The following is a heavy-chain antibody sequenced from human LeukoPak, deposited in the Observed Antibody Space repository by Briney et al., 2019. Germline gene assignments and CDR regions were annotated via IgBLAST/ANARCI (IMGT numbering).Heavy chain of an antibody. CDR3: ARRAGYCSRTSCYTDY. J-gene: IGHJ4*02. Sequence: GASVKVSCKASGYTFTSYGISWVRQAPGQGLEWMGWISAYNGSTNYAQKLQGRVTMTTDTSTSTAYMELRSLRSDDTAVYYCARRAGYCSRTSCYTDYWGQGTLVTVSS. V-gene: IGHV1-18*01. CDR1: GYTFTSYG. D-gene: IGHD2-2*02. CDR2: ISAYNGST.